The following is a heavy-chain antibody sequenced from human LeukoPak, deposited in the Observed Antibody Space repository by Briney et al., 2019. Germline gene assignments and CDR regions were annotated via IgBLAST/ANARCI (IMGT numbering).Heavy chain of an antibody. CDR3: ARDLRYYPYYYYGMDV. D-gene: IGHD3-9*01. CDR2: IYSGGST. J-gene: IGHJ6*02. Sequence: GGSLRLSCAASGFTVSSNYMSWVRQAPGKGLEWVSVIYSGGSTYYADSVKGRFTISRDNSKNTLHLQMNSLRAEDTAVYYCARDLRYYPYYYYGMDVWGQGTTVTVSS. V-gene: IGHV3-66*02. CDR1: GFTVSSNY.